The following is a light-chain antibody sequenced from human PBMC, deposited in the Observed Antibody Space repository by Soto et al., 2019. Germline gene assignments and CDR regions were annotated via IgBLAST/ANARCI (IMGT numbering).Light chain of an antibody. CDR2: KAS. CDR3: QQYGANSPWT. Sequence: DIQVTQSPSTLSASVGDRVTINCRASQNINDWLAWYQQKSGKAPKVLIYKASSLGSGVPSRFSGSGSGTEFILTISSLQTEDFATYYCQQYGANSPWTFGQGTKVEIK. J-gene: IGKJ1*01. CDR1: QNINDW. V-gene: IGKV1-5*03.